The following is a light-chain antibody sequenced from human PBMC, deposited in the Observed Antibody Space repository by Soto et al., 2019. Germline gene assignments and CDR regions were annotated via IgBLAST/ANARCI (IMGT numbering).Light chain of an antibody. V-gene: IGKV1-12*01. CDR3: QQTHSLPLS. Sequence: IQMTQCPSSVSASVVYRVTMTCRASQGVGGWLAWYQQKPGKVPKLLIYATSSLHSGVPSRFSGSGSGTDFTLSISSLQPEDFATYYCQQTHSLPLSFGPGTKVDIK. CDR1: QGVGGW. J-gene: IGKJ3*01. CDR2: ATS.